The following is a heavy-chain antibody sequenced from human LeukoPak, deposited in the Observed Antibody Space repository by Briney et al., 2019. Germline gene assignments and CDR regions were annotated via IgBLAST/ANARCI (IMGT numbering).Heavy chain of an antibody. D-gene: IGHD2-2*01. CDR1: GFTFSNAW. Sequence: PGGSLRLSCAASGFTFSNAWMSWVRQAPGKGLEWVGCIKSKTDGGTTDCAAPVKGRFTISRDDSKNTLYLQMNSLKTEDTAVYYCTTDIVVVPASGYWGQGTLVTVSS. V-gene: IGHV3-15*01. J-gene: IGHJ4*02. CDR2: IKSKTDGGTT. CDR3: TTDIVVVPASGY.